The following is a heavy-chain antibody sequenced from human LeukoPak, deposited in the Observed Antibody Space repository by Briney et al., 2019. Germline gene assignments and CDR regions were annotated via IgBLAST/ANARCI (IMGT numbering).Heavy chain of an antibody. CDR2: ISSSSSYM. D-gene: IGHD6-6*01. V-gene: IGHV3-21*01. CDR1: GFTFSIYT. J-gene: IGHJ4*02. Sequence: GGSLRLSCAASGFTFSIYTMNWVRQAPGKGLEWVSSISSSSSYMYYADSLKGRFTVSRDNAENSLYLQINSLRAEDTAVYYCARNQRSRSSHFDYWGQGTLVTVSS. CDR3: ARNQRSRSSHFDY.